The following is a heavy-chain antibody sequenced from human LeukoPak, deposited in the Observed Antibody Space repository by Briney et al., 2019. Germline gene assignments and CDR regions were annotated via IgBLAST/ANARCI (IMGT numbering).Heavy chain of an antibody. J-gene: IGHJ6*03. CDR1: GFTFSDYW. CDR3: ARVAVAGNRYYYYYMDV. CDR2: IKQDGSEK. D-gene: IGHD6-19*01. Sequence: SGGSLRLSCAASGFTFSDYWMSWVRQAPGKGLEWVANIKQDGSEKHYVDSLRGRFTISRDNAKNSLDLQMSSLRAEDTGVYYCARVAVAGNRYYYYYMDVWGKGTTVTVSS. V-gene: IGHV3-7*01.